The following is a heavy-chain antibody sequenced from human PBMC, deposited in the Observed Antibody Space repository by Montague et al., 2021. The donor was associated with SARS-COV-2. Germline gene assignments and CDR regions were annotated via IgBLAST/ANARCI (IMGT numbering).Heavy chain of an antibody. V-gene: IGHV2-5*02. J-gene: IGHJ4*02. CDR3: AHRPGYNFGNPYFDY. D-gene: IGHD5-18*01. Sequence: LALVKPTQTLTLTSTFSGFSLSTSGVGVGWIRQPPGKALEWLALIYWDDDKRYSPSLKSRLTITKDTSKNQVVLTMTNVDPVDTATYFCAHRPGYNFGNPYFDYWGQGTLVTVSS. CDR1: GFSLSTSGVG. CDR2: IYWDDDK.